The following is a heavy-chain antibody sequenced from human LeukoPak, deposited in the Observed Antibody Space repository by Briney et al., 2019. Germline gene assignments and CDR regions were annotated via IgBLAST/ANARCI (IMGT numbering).Heavy chain of an antibody. Sequence: GASVTVSCTASGYTFTSYGISWVRQAPGQGLEWMGWISAYNGNTNYAQKLQGRVTMTTDTSTSTAYMELRSLRSDDTAVYYCARGPPHIVVVVAATLAPDYWGQGTLVTVSS. D-gene: IGHD2-15*01. V-gene: IGHV1-18*01. J-gene: IGHJ4*02. CDR2: ISAYNGNT. CDR3: ARGPPHIVVVVAATLAPDY. CDR1: GYTFTSYG.